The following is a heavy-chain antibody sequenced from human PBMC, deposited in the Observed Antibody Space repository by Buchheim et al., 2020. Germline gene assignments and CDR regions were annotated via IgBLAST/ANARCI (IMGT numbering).Heavy chain of an antibody. CDR3: ARDHHPYYDFWSGYLTYYFDY. Sequence: EVQLVESGGGLVQPGGSLRLSCAASGFTFSSYWMSWVRQAPGKGLEWVANIKQDGSEKYYVDSVKGRFTISRDNAKNSLYLQMNSLRAEDTAVYYCARDHHPYYDFWSGYLTYYFDYWGQGTL. V-gene: IGHV3-7*01. CDR2: IKQDGSEK. D-gene: IGHD3-3*01. J-gene: IGHJ4*02. CDR1: GFTFSSYW.